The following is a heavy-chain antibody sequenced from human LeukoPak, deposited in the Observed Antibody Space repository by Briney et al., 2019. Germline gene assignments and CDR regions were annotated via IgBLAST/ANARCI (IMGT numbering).Heavy chain of an antibody. V-gene: IGHV3-74*01. J-gene: IGHJ4*02. Sequence: GGSLRLSCAASGFTFTSYAMSWVRQAPGKGLVWVSRITNDGSTTYYVDSVKGRFTISRDNAKNMLYLQMNSLRAEDTAVYYCASEPGDRYTLDYWGQGTLVTVSS. CDR1: GFTFTSYA. D-gene: IGHD3-16*02. CDR3: ASEPGDRYTLDY. CDR2: ITNDGSTT.